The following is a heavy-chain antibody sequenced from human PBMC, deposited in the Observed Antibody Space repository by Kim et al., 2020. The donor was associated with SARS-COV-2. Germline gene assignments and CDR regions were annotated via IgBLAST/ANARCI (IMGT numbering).Heavy chain of an antibody. D-gene: IGHD3-10*01. J-gene: IGHJ4*02. CDR3: ARDWGPGTYYTET. Sequence: ASVKVSCKAFGYTFTRYSLHWVRQAPGQGLEWMGLINPSGGGTTYAQKFQSRVTMTSDTSTSTVYMELSSLRSEDTALYYCARDWGPGTYYTETWGQGTLVTFTS. CDR2: INPSGGGT. CDR1: GYTFTRYS. V-gene: IGHV1-46*01.